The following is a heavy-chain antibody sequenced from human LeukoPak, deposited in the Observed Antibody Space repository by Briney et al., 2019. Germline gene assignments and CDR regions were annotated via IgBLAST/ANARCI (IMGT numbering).Heavy chain of an antibody. CDR1: GFTFSNAW. CDR2: IKSKTDGGTT. Sequence: GGSLRLSCAASGFTFSNAWVSWVRQAPGKGLEWVGRIKSKTDGGTTDYAAPVKGRFTISRDDSKNTLYLQMNSLKTEDTAVYYCTTDRGSSGWFNWGQGTLVTVSS. V-gene: IGHV3-15*01. D-gene: IGHD6-19*01. J-gene: IGHJ4*02. CDR3: TTDRGSSGWFN.